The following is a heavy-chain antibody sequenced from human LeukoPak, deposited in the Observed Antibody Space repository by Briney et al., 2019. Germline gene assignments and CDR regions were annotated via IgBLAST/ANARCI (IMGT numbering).Heavy chain of an antibody. CDR3: ARWATSSDL. J-gene: IGHJ4*02. CDR2: IKQDGSDK. D-gene: IGHD3-10*01. V-gene: IGHV3-7*01. Sequence: GGSLRLSCAASGFTFGNYWMSWVRQAPGKGLEWVANIKQDGSDKYYVDSVTGRFTISRDNAKNSLYLQMNSLRAEDTALYYCARWATSSDLWGQGTLVTVSS. CDR1: GFTFGNYW.